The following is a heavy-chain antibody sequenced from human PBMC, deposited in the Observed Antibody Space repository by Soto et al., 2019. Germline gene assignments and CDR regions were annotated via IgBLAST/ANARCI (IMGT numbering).Heavy chain of an antibody. D-gene: IGHD1-26*01. J-gene: IGHJ4*02. Sequence: PSETLSLTCAVSGGSISSGGYSWSWIRQPPGKGLEWIGYIYHSGSTYYNPSLKSRVTISVDRSKNQFSLKLSSVTAADTAVYYCARQYSGNYGLDYWGQGTLVTVSS. CDR1: GGSISSGGYS. V-gene: IGHV4-30-2*01. CDR2: IYHSGST. CDR3: ARQYSGNYGLDY.